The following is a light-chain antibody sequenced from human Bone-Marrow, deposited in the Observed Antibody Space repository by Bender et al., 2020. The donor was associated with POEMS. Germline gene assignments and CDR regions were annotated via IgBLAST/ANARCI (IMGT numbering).Light chain of an antibody. CDR1: SSDIGSYNY. Sequence: QSALTQPASVSGSPGQSITISCSGTSSDIGSYNYISWHQQHPGKAPKLIIYDVTSRPSGVSNRFSASKSGSSASLVISGLRSEDEADYYCAAWDDSLSGQGVFGGGTRLSVL. CDR3: AAWDDSLSGQGV. V-gene: IGLV2-14*03. CDR2: DVT. J-gene: IGLJ2*01.